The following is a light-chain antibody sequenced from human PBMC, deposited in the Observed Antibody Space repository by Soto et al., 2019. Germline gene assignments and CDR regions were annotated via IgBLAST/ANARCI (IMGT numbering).Light chain of an antibody. V-gene: IGLV2-14*01. CDR2: ASS. J-gene: IGLJ1*01. CDR3: SSYTSGSTLYV. CDR1: SSDVGGYNY. Sequence: QSALTQPASVSGSPGQSITISCTGTSSDVGGYNYVSWHQHHPGKAPRLMIYASSNRPSGVSHRFSGSRSGNTASLTISGLQAEDEADYYCSSYTSGSTLYVFGTGTKLTVL.